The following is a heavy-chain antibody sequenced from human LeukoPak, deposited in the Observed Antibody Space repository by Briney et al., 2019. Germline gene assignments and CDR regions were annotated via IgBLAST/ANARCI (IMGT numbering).Heavy chain of an antibody. CDR1: GFTFSDFD. Sequence: AGGSLGLSCAASGFTFSDFDMHWVRQATGRGLEWVSSIASAGDTYYVASVRGWFTISRENAKSSLYLQMNSLRAGDTAVYYCVRGGHIGFDYWGRGTLVTVS. V-gene: IGHV3-13*04. J-gene: IGHJ4*02. CDR2: IASAGDT. CDR3: VRGGHIGFDY. D-gene: IGHD2-21*01.